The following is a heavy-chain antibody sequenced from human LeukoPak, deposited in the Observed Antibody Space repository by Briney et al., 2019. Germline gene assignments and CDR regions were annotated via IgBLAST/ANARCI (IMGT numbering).Heavy chain of an antibody. V-gene: IGHV3-66*01. J-gene: IGHJ4*02. CDR3: ARAGHSAYKSGGDY. Sequence: GGSLRLSCVASGFTVSSHYMSWVRQAPGKGLEWVSAIYTDGSTYYAGSVKGRFTISRDNSENTLYLQMNSLRVEDTAVYYCARAGHSAYKSGGDYWGQGTLVTVSS. D-gene: IGHD5-12*01. CDR1: GFTVSSHY. CDR2: IYTDGST.